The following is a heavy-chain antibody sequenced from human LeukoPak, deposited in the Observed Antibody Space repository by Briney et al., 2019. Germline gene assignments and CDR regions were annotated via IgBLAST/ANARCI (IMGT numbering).Heavy chain of an antibody. Sequence: SETLSLTCTVSGVSISSGGYYWSWIRQHPGKGLEWIGYIYYSGSTYYNPSLKSRVTISVDTSKNQFSLKLSSVTAADTAVYYCARDARFWSSGWYGEAFDPWGQGTLVTVSS. J-gene: IGHJ5*02. D-gene: IGHD6-19*01. V-gene: IGHV4-31*03. CDR3: ARDARFWSSGWYGEAFDP. CDR1: GVSISSGGYY. CDR2: IYYSGST.